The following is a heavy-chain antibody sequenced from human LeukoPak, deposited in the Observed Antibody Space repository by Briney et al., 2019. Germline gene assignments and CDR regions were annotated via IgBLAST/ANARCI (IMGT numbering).Heavy chain of an antibody. J-gene: IGHJ4*02. Sequence: PGRSLRLSCAASGITFNSYAMHWVRQAPGKGLEYVSAISSNGGSTYYADSVKGRFTISRDNSKNTLYLQMSSLRAEDTAVYYCVKGMDIAMVSAFDYWGQGTLVTVSS. V-gene: IGHV3-64D*09. CDR2: ISSNGGST. D-gene: IGHD5-18*01. CDR1: GITFNSYA. CDR3: VKGMDIAMVSAFDY.